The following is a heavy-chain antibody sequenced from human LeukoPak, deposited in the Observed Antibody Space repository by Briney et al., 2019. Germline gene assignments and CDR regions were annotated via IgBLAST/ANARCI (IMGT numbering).Heavy chain of an antibody. Sequence: PGRSLRLSCAASGFTFSDYYMSWIRQTPGKGREWASYISSSGSSIYYADSVKGRFTISRDNAKNSLYLQMNSLTVEDTAVYYCARDTPHYYDSSGYYPVDYWGQGTLVTVSS. CDR1: GFTFSDYY. V-gene: IGHV3-11*04. CDR3: ARDTPHYYDSSGYYPVDY. CDR2: ISSSGSSI. D-gene: IGHD3-22*01. J-gene: IGHJ4*02.